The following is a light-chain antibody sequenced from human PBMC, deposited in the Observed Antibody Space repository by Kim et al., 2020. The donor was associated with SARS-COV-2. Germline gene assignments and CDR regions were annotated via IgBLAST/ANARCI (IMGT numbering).Light chain of an antibody. CDR2: QDS. J-gene: IGLJ3*02. V-gene: IGLV3-1*01. CDR3: QAWDSSTGV. Sequence: SYELTQPPSVSVSPGQTASITCSGDKLGDKYACWYQQKPGQSPVLVIYQDSKRPSGIPERFSGSNSGNTATLTISGTQAMVEADYYCQAWDSSTGVFGGG. CDR1: KLGDKY.